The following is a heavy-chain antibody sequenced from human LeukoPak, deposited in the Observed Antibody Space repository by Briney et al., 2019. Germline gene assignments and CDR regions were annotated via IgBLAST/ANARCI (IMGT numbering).Heavy chain of an antibody. V-gene: IGHV4-4*09. J-gene: IGHJ4*02. Sequence: SSQTLSLTCTVSGGSISGGYWSWIRQPLGRGLEGIGYVYTSGSTNYNLSLKSRVTISVDTSKSQFALKLSSVTAADTAVYYCAKSYFDYSTYYSYYFNLWGQGALVTVSS. CDR3: AKSYFDYSTYYSYYFNL. CDR2: VYTSGST. D-gene: IGHD4-11*01. CDR1: GGSISGGY.